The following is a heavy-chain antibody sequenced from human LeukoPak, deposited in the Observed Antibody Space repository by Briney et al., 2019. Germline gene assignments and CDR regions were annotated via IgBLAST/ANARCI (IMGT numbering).Heavy chain of an antibody. CDR3: ARRNDFDI. J-gene: IGHJ3*02. V-gene: IGHV4-59*08. CDR2: IYYTGST. CDR1: GVSITSYY. Sequence: SETLSLTCTVSGVSITSYYWSWVRQPPGRGLEWIGYIYYTGSTNYNPSLKSRVTISADTSKNQFTLKLTSVTAADTAMYYCARRNDFDIWGPGTMVTVSS.